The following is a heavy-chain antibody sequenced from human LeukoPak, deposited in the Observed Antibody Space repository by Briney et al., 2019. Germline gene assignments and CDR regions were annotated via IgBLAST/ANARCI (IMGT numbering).Heavy chain of an antibody. CDR1: GDSVSSNSAA. CDR3: AREGVLRFLEWFLFDY. CDR2: TYYRSKWYN. J-gene: IGHJ4*02. D-gene: IGHD3-3*01. Sequence: SQTLSLTCAISGDSVSSNSAAWNWIRQSPSRGLEWLGRTYYRSKWYNDYAVSVKSRITINPDTSKNQFSLKLSSVTAADTAVYYCAREGVLRFLEWFLFDYWGQGTLVTVSS. V-gene: IGHV6-1*01.